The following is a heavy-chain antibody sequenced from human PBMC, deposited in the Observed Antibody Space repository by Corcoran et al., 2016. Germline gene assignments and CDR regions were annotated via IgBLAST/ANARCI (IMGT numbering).Heavy chain of an antibody. V-gene: IGHV1-18*01. CDR2: ISAYNGNT. CDR1: GYTFTSYG. J-gene: IGHJ3*02. Sequence: QVQLVQAGAEVKKPGASVKVSCKASGYTFTSYGISWVRQAPGQGLEWMGWISAYNGNTNYAQRLQGRVTMTTDTSTSTAYMEMRSLRSDDTAVYCCARGHYCSSTGCYFGAFDSWGQGTMVTVSS. D-gene: IGHD2-2*01. CDR3: ARGHYCSSTGCYFGAFDS.